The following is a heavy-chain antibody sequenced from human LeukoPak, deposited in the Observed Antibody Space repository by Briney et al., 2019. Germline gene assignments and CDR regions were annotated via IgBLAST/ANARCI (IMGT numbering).Heavy chain of an antibody. CDR1: GGSIHRYY. J-gene: IGHJ5*02. V-gene: IGHV4-59*01. Sequence: SETLSLTCTVSGGSIHRYYWSWIRQPPGKGLEWIWYIYYSGNTNYNPSLKSRVTISVDMSKNQFSLKLSSMTAADTAVYYCARDGDYDGIDPWGQGTLVTVSS. D-gene: IGHD3-22*01. CDR2: IYYSGNT. CDR3: ARDGDYDGIDP.